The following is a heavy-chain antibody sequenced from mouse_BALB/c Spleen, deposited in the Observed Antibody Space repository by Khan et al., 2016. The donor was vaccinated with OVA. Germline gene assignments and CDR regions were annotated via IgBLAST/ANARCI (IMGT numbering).Heavy chain of an antibody. V-gene: IGHV1-7*01. J-gene: IGHJ3*01. CDR1: GYTFTSYW. CDR3: ARLGRFAY. D-gene: IGHD4-1*01. CDR2: IYSSTGYT. Sequence: QVQLQQSGAELAKPGASVKMSCKASGYTFTSYWMHWVKQRPGQGLEWIGYIYSSTGYTEYNQKFKDKAKLTADKSSSTAYMQLSSLTSEDSAVYYCARLGRFAYWGQGTLVTVSA.